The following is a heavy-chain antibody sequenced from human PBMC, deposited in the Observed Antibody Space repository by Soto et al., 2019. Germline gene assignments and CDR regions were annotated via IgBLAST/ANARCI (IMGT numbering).Heavy chain of an antibody. CDR2: IYYSGST. Sequence: KPSETLSLTCTVSGGSISSGGYYWSWIRQHPGKGLEWIGYIYYSGSTYYNPSLKSRVTISVDTSKNQFSLKLSSVTAADTAVYYCAREIIVVVPAAMPTLDYYYYYMDVWGKGTTVTVSS. J-gene: IGHJ6*03. CDR3: AREIIVVVPAAMPTLDYYYYYMDV. CDR1: GGSISSGGYY. V-gene: IGHV4-31*03. D-gene: IGHD2-2*01.